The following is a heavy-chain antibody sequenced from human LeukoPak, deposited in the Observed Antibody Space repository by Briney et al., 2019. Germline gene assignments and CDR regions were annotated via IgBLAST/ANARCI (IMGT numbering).Heavy chain of an antibody. CDR2: IYTSGST. J-gene: IGHJ4*02. D-gene: IGHD7-27*01. Sequence: KSSETLSLTCTVSGGSISSYYWSWIRQPAGKGLEWIGRIYTSGSTNYNPSLKSRVTISADTFKNQFSLKLSSVIAADTAVYYCARDSLLGISDYWGQGTLVTVSS. CDR3: ARDSLLGISDY. CDR1: GGSISSYY. V-gene: IGHV4-4*07.